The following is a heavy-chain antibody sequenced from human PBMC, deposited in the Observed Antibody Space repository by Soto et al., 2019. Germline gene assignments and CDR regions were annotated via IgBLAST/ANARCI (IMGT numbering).Heavy chain of an antibody. CDR1: GGSVTSGGYY. V-gene: IGHV4-31*03. J-gene: IGHJ5*01. Sequence: SETLSLTCTVSGGSVTSGGYYWSWIRHCPGKGLEWIGYIYSSGDTNYNPSLNSRVAMSVDTSKNQFSLQLTSVTVADTAIYYCTRYWGPPVTHGYDSWGQGILVTVSS. CDR2: IYSSGDT. CDR3: TRYWGPPVTHGYDS. D-gene: IGHD7-27*01.